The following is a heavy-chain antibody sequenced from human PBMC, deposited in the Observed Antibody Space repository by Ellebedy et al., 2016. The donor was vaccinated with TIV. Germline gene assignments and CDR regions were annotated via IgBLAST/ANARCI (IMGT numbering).Heavy chain of an antibody. V-gene: IGHV3-23*01. CDR2: ISGSGDST. Sequence: GGSLRLSXAASGFTFSSYAMSWVRQAPGKGLEWVSAISGSGDSTYYADSVKGRFTISRDNAKNSLYLQMNSLRAEDTAVYYCARVPTYYDILTGQIDYWGQGTLVTVSS. CDR3: ARVPTYYDILTGQIDY. J-gene: IGHJ4*02. D-gene: IGHD3-9*01. CDR1: GFTFSSYA.